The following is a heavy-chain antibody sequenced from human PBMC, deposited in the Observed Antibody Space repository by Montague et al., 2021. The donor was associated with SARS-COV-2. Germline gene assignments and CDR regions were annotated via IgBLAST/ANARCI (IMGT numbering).Heavy chain of an antibody. V-gene: IGHV4-59*08. CDR3: ATLPSSITIFGVVQGYYFDD. CDR1: GGSISSYY. D-gene: IGHD3-3*01. J-gene: IGHJ4*02. CDR2: ISYSGST. Sequence: SETLSLTCTVSGGSISSYYWSWIRQPPGRGLQWIGYISYSGSTNYNPSLKSRVAISVDTSKNQFSLKLSSVTAADTAVYYCATLPSSITIFGVVQGYYFDDWGQGTLVTVSS.